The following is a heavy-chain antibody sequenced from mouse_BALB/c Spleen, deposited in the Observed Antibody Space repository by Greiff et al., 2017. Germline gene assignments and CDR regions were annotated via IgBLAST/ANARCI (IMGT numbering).Heavy chain of an antibody. CDR1: GYTFTDYN. D-gene: IGHD1-2*01. CDR2: INPYNGDT. CDR3: GREIHYYGFYAMDY. V-gene: IGHV1-37*01. J-gene: IGHJ4*01. Sequence: EVQRVESGPELVKPGASVKISCKASGYTFTDYNMHWVKQSHGKSLEWIGRINPYNGDTFYNQKFKGKATLTVDKSSSTAHMELLSLTSEDSAVYYCGREIHYYGFYAMDYWGQGTSVTVSS.